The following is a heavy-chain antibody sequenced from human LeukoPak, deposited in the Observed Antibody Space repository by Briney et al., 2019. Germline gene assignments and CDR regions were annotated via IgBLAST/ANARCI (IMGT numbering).Heavy chain of an antibody. J-gene: IGHJ6*02. CDR3: ARRAPFIAVAGSNYYYGMDV. Sequence: GSLRLSCAASGFTFSSYSMNWVRQPPGKGLEWIGEINHSGSTNYNPSLKSRVTISVDTSKDQFSLKLSSVTAADTAVYYCARRAPFIAVAGSNYYYGMDVWGQGTTVTVSS. D-gene: IGHD6-19*01. CDR1: GFTFSSYS. V-gene: IGHV4-34*01. CDR2: INHSGST.